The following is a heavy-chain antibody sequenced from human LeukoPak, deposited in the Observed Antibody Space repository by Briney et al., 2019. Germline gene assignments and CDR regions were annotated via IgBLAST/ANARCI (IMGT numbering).Heavy chain of an antibody. CDR2: IKQDGSEK. CDR1: GFTFSSYW. J-gene: IGHJ3*02. Sequence: GGSLRLSCAASGFTFSSYWMSWVRQAPGKGLEWVANIKQDGSEKYYVDSVKGRFTISRDNAKNSLYLQMNSLRAEDTAVYYCARGGYSYGFDAFDIWGQGTMATVSS. CDR3: ARGGYSYGFDAFDI. D-gene: IGHD5-18*01. V-gene: IGHV3-7*04.